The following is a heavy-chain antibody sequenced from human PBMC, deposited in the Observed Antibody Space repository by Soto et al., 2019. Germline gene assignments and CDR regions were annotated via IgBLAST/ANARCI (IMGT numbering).Heavy chain of an antibody. V-gene: IGHV1-69*13. Sequence: ASVKVSCKASGGTFSSYAISWVRQAPGQGLEWMGGITPIFGTANYAQKFQGRVTITADESTSTAYMELSSLRSEDTAVYYCARVIYYYDSSGYRPQGIDPWGQGTLVTVSS. CDR3: ARVIYYYDSSGYRPQGIDP. CDR1: GGTFSSYA. D-gene: IGHD3-22*01. CDR2: ITPIFGTA. J-gene: IGHJ5*02.